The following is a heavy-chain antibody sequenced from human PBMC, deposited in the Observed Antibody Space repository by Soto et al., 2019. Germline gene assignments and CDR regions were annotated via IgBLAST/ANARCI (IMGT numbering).Heavy chain of an antibody. V-gene: IGHV1-69*01. Sequence: QVQLVQSGAEVKKPGSSVKVSCKASGGTFSSYAISCVRRAPGQGLEGMGGIIHILGTANYAQKLQGRVTITANESTSTAYMEMSSLRSEDTDVYYCARNIRPVWVVTALGLLYDGMDVWGQGTTVTVSS. CDR2: IIHILGTA. J-gene: IGHJ6*02. CDR1: GGTFSSYA. D-gene: IGHD3-22*01. CDR3: ARNIRPVWVVTALGLLYDGMDV.